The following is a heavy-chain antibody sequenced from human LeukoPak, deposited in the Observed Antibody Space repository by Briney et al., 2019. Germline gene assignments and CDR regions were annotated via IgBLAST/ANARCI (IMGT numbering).Heavy chain of an antibody. V-gene: IGHV4-39*01. Sequence: SETLSLTCTVSGGSISSSSYYWGWIRQPPGKGLEWIGSIYYSGGTYYNPSLKSRVTISVDTSKNQFSLKLSSVTAADTAVYYCARRLDYYYGMDVWGQGTTVTVSS. CDR2: IYYSGGT. J-gene: IGHJ6*02. D-gene: IGHD3-16*01. CDR1: GGSISSSSYY. CDR3: ARRLDYYYGMDV.